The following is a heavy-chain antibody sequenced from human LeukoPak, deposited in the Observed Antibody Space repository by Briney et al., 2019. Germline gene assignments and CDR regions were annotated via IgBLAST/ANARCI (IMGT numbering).Heavy chain of an antibody. D-gene: IGHD1-1*01. J-gene: IGHJ4*02. CDR1: GYTFTSYD. CDR2: RNPNSGNT. V-gene: IGHV1-8*01. Sequence: ASVKVSCKASGYTFTSYDINWVRQATGQGLEWMGWRNPNSGNTGYAQKFQGRVTMTRNTSISTAYMELSSLGSEDTAVYYCARLRTGTTAGTDYWGQGTLVTVSS. CDR3: ARLRTGTTAGTDY.